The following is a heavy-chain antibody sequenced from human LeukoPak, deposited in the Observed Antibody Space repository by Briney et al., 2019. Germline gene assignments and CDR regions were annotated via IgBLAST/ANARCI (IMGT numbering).Heavy chain of an antibody. J-gene: IGHJ5*02. CDR2: AYYRSKWYN. CDR1: GDSVSSNSAA. D-gene: IGHD2-2*01. V-gene: IGHV6-1*01. Sequence: SQTLSLTCAISGDSVSSNSAAWNWIRQSPSRGLEWLGRAYYRSKWYNDYAVSVKSRITINPDTSKNQFSLQLNSVTPEDTAVYYCALGYCSSTSCYWFDPWGQGTLVTVSS. CDR3: ALGYCSSTSCYWFDP.